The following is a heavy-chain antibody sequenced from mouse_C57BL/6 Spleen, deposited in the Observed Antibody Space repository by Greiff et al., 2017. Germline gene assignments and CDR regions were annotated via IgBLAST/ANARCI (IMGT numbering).Heavy chain of an antibody. CDR2: IYPGDGDT. CDR3: ARSLTGTAMDY. J-gene: IGHJ4*01. Sequence: VQLQQSGAELVKPGASVKISCKASGYAFSSYWMNWVKQRPGKGLEWIGQIYPGDGDTNYNGKFKGKATLTADKSSSTAYMQLSSLTSEDSAVYFCARSLTGTAMDYWGQGTSVTVSS. V-gene: IGHV1-80*01. CDR1: GYAFSSYW. D-gene: IGHD4-1*01.